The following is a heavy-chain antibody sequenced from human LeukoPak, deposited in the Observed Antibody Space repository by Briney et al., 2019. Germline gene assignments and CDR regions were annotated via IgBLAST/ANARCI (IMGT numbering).Heavy chain of an antibody. CDR1: GYTFTSYY. CDR2: INPSGGST. V-gene: IGHV1-46*01. CDR3: AREARGAASDY. Sequence: ASVKVSCKASGYTFTSYYMHWVRQAPGQGLEWMGIINPSGGSTSYAQKLQGRVTMTTDTSTSTAYMELRSLRSDDTAVYYCAREARGAASDYWGQGTLVTVSS. D-gene: IGHD3-10*01. J-gene: IGHJ4*02.